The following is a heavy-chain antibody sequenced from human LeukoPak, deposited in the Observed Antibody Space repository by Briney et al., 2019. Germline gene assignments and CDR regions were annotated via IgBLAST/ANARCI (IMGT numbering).Heavy chain of an antibody. D-gene: IGHD4-17*01. Sequence: SQTLSLTCAISGDSVSSNSAAWNWIRQSPSRGLEWLGRTYYRSNWFNDFALSVKSRITINPDTSKNQFSLQLNSVTPEDTAVYYCAKDYGDSNWFDPWGQGTLVTVSS. CDR1: GDSVSSNSAA. J-gene: IGHJ5*02. CDR2: TYYRSNWFN. CDR3: AKDYGDSNWFDP. V-gene: IGHV6-1*01.